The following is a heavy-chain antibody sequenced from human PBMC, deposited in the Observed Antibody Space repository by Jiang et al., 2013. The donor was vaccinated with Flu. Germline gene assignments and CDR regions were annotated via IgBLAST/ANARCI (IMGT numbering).Heavy chain of an antibody. J-gene: IGHJ4*02. Sequence: QLLESGGGLVKPGGSLRLSCAASGFTFSSYSMNWVRQAPGKGLEWVSSISSSSSYIYYADSVKGRFTISRDNAKNSLYLQMNSLRAEDAAVYYCARDLGHDYGEVAYDYWGQGTLVTVSS. V-gene: IGHV3-21*01. CDR3: ARDLGHDYGEVAYDY. CDR2: ISSSSSYI. CDR1: GFTFSSYS. D-gene: IGHD4-17*01.